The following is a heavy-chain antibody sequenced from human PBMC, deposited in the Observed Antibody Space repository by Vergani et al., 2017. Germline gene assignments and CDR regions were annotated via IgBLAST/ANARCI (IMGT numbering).Heavy chain of an antibody. CDR3: ARDRPGEEYSSSFGMDV. CDR2: INPNSGGT. V-gene: IGHV1-2*04. Sequence: QVQLVQSGAEVKKPGASVKVSCKASGYTFTGYYMHWVRQAPGQGLEWMGWINPNSGGTNYAQKFQGWVTMTRDTSISTAYMELSRLRSDDTAVYYWARDRPGEEYSSSFGMDVWGQGTTVTVSS. CDR1: GYTFTGYY. J-gene: IGHJ6*02. D-gene: IGHD6-6*01.